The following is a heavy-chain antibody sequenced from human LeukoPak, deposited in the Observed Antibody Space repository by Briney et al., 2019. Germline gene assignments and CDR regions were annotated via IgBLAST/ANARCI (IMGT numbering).Heavy chain of an antibody. CDR1: GFTFSNYA. D-gene: IGHD1-26*01. J-gene: IGHJ4*02. Sequence: GGSLRLSCAASGFTFSNYAMSWVRQAPGKGLEWVSGISGSGGSTYYADSVKGRFTISRDNSKNTLYLQMNSLTDEDTAVYYCAKKWGVGTTTLDYFDYWGQGTLVTVSS. V-gene: IGHV3-23*01. CDR3: AKKWGVGTTTLDYFDY. CDR2: ISGSGGST.